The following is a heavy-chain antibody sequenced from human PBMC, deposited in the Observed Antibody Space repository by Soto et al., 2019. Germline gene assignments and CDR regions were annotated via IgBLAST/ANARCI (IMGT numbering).Heavy chain of an antibody. Sequence: SETLSLTCTVSGGSISSGGYYWSWIRQHPGKGLEWIGYIYYSGSTYYNPSLKSRVTISVDTSKNQFSLKLSSVTAADTAVYYCASTTVTTFDADDYWGQGTLVTVSS. CDR1: GGSISSGGYY. CDR2: IYYSGST. D-gene: IGHD4-17*01. V-gene: IGHV4-31*03. J-gene: IGHJ4*02. CDR3: ASTTVTTFDADDY.